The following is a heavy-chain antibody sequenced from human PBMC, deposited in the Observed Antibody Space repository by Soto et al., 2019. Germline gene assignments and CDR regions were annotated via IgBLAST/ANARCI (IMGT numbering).Heavy chain of an antibody. D-gene: IGHD6-13*01. V-gene: IGHV3-74*03. CDR2: INSIGSST. J-gene: IGHJ3*01. CDR3: VGGYDSTWYNAFDF. Sequence: GGSLRLSCAASGFTFSSYWMHWVRQVPGKGLVWVSRINSIGSSTMYADSVKGRFTISRDNAKNTLYLQMNPLRAEDTAVYYCVGGYDSTWYNAFDFWGQGTMVTVSS. CDR1: GFTFSSYW.